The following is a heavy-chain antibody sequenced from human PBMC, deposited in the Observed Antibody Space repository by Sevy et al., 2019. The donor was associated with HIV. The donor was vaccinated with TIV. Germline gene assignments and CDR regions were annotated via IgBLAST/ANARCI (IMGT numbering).Heavy chain of an antibody. CDR1: GGTFSSYA. CDR2: IIPILGIA. CDR3: ARGDCSGGSCYPHYYYGMDV. D-gene: IGHD2-15*01. Sequence: ASVKVSCKASGGTFSSYAISWVRQAPGQGLEWMGRIIPILGIANYAQKFQGRVTITADKSTSTAYMELSSRRSEDTAVYYCARGDCSGGSCYPHYYYGMDVWGQGTTVTVSS. V-gene: IGHV1-69*04. J-gene: IGHJ6*02.